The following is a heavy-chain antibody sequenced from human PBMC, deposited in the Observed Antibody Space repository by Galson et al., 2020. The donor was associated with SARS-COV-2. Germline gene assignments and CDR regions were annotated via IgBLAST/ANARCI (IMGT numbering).Heavy chain of an antibody. V-gene: IGHV1-18*01. CDR1: GYTFTNYG. D-gene: IGHD2-15*01. Sequence: GESLKISCKASGYTFTNYGITWVRQAPGQGLEWMGWISAYNGHTNYAEELQGRVTMTTDTSTSTVYMELRSLRSDDTAMYYCAKEGGLYCNGNNCFHKNWFDPWGQGTLVTVSS. CDR3: AKEGGLYCNGNNCFHKNWFDP. J-gene: IGHJ5*02. CDR2: ISAYNGHT.